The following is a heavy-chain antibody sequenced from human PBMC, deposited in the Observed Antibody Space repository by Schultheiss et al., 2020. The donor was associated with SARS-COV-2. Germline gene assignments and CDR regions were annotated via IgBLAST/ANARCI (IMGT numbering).Heavy chain of an antibody. D-gene: IGHD3-10*01. Sequence: SETLSLTCTVSGGSISSGDYYWSWIRQPPGKGLEWIGYIYYSGSTYYNPSLKSRVTISVDTSKNQFSLKLSSVTAADTAVYYCARDQWGFGELDYFQHWGQGTLVTVSS. J-gene: IGHJ1*01. CDR1: GGSISSGDYY. V-gene: IGHV4-30-4*01. CDR2: IYYSGST. CDR3: ARDQWGFGELDYFQH.